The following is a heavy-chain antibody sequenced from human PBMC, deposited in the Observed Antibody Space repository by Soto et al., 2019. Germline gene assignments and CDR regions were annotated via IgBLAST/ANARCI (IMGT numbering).Heavy chain of an antibody. Sequence: GSLRLSCAASGFTFSSYGMHWVRQAPGKGLEWVAVIWYDGSNKYYADSVKGRFTISRDNSKNTLYLQMNSLRAEDTAVYYCARYVAAAGRLIDYWGQGTLVTVSS. CDR1: GFTFSSYG. CDR2: IWYDGSNK. D-gene: IGHD6-13*01. J-gene: IGHJ4*02. V-gene: IGHV3-33*01. CDR3: ARYVAAAGRLIDY.